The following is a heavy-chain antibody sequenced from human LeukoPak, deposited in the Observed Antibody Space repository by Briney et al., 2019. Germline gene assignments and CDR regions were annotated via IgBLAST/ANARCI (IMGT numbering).Heavy chain of an antibody. V-gene: IGHV3-11*01. CDR2: ISSSGSTI. Sequence: PGGSLRLSCAASGFTFSDYYMSWIRQAPGKGLEWVSYISSSGSTIYYADSVKGRFTISRDNAKNSLYLQMNSLRAEDTAVYYCGRDERDWYGYYNYAMDVWGQGTTVTVSS. CDR3: GRDERDWYGYYNYAMDV. CDR1: GFTFSDYY. D-gene: IGHD6-19*01. J-gene: IGHJ6*02.